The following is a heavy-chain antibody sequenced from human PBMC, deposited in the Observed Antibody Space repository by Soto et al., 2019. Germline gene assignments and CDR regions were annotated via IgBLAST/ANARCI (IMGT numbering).Heavy chain of an antibody. CDR2: ISGSGGST. J-gene: IGHJ4*02. Sequence: GGSLRLSCAASGFTFSTYAMTWVRQAPGKGLEWLSAISGSGGSTYYADSVKGRFTISRDNSKNTLYLQMNSLRAEDTAVYYCAKDRYVWGSYRYPGDYWGQGTLVTVSS. V-gene: IGHV3-23*01. CDR3: AKDRYVWGSYRYPGDY. D-gene: IGHD3-16*02. CDR1: GFTFSTYA.